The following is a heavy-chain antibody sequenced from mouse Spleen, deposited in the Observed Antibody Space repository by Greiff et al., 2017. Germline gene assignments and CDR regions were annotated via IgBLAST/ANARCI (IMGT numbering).Heavy chain of an antibody. Sequence: QVQLQQPGAELVKPGASVKLSCKASGYTFTSYWMQWVKQRPGQGLEWIGEIDPSDSYTNYNQKFKGKATLTVDTSSSTAYMQLSSLTSEDSAVYYCAVGWLLPYWGQGTTLTVSS. V-gene: IGHV1-50*01. CDR2: IDPSDSYT. J-gene: IGHJ2*01. D-gene: IGHD2-3*01. CDR1: GYTFTSYW. CDR3: AVGWLLPY.